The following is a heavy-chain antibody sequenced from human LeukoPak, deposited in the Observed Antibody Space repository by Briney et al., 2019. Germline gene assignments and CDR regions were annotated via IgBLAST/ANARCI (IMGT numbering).Heavy chain of an antibody. CDR2: ISWNSGSI. V-gene: IGHV3-9*01. D-gene: IGHD6-19*01. Sequence: GGSLRLSCAASGFTFDDYAMHWVRQAPGKGLEWVSGISWNSGSIGYADSVKGRFTISRDNAKNSLYLQMNSLRAEDTALYYCAKGGGSSGWYTGDYFDYWGQGTLVTVSS. J-gene: IGHJ4*02. CDR1: GFTFDDYA. CDR3: AKGGGSSGWYTGDYFDY.